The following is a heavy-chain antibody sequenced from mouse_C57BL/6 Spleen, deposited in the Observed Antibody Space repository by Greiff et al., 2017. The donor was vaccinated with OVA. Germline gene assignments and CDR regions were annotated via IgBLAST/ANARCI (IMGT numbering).Heavy chain of an antibody. CDR2: INPYNGDT. D-gene: IGHD2-3*01. Sequence: VQLKQSGPELVKPGDSVKISCKASGYSFTGYFMNWVMQSHGKSLEWIGRINPYNGDTFYNQKFKGKATLTVDKSSSPAHMELRSLTSEDSAVYYCARYYDGYSPWFAYWGQGTLVTVSA. CDR1: GYSFTGYF. CDR3: ARYYDGYSPWFAY. J-gene: IGHJ3*01. V-gene: IGHV1-20*01.